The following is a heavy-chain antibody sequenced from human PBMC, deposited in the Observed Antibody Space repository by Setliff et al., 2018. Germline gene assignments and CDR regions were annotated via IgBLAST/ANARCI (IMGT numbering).Heavy chain of an antibody. D-gene: IGHD3-22*01. CDR2: IYYSGST. V-gene: IGHV4-30-4*08. Sequence: PSETLSLTCTVSGGSISSGDYYWSWIRQPPGKGLEWIGYIYYSGSTYYNPSLKSRVTISVGTSKNQFSLKLSSVTAADTAVYYCARSGYYNGFQHWGQGTLVTVSS. CDR1: GGSISSGDYY. J-gene: IGHJ1*01. CDR3: ARSGYYNGFQH.